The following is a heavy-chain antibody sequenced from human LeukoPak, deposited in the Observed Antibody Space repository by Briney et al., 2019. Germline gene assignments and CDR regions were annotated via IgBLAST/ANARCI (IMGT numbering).Heavy chain of an antibody. D-gene: IGHD1-26*01. CDR3: ARGGGSLRP. CDR1: GFTFTSFS. CDR2: IREDGSEK. J-gene: IGHJ5*02. Sequence: PGGSLRLSCAASGFTFTSFSMTWVRQAPGKGLEWVAKIREDGSEKYYVDSVRGRFTISRDNAKNLLYLQMNSLRAEDTAVYYCARGGGSLRPWGQGTLVTVSS. V-gene: IGHV3-7*01.